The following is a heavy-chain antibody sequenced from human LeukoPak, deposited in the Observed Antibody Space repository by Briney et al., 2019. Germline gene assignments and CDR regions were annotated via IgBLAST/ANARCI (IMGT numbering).Heavy chain of an antibody. CDR3: AREGYYGSGSPPSLYFDY. Sequence: GGSLRLSCSASGFTFSSYAMNWVRQAPGKGLEWVAVTSSDLNVKLYADSVKGRFTISRDNSRSTLYLQMNSLRPEDTAIYYCAREGYYGSGSPPSLYFDYWGQGTLVTVSS. D-gene: IGHD3-10*01. CDR2: TSSDLNVK. J-gene: IGHJ4*02. V-gene: IGHV3-30*03. CDR1: GFTFSSYA.